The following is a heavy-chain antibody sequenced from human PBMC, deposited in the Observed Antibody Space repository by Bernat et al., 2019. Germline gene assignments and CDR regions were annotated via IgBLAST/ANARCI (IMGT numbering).Heavy chain of an antibody. V-gene: IGHV3-30*18. J-gene: IGHJ6*02. CDR3: AKDKDSSSWYLLDYYYYGMDV. CDR2: ISYDGSNK. Sequence: VQLLESGGGLVQPGGSLRLSCAASGFTFSSYAMSWVRQAPGKGLEWVAVISYDGSNKYYADSVKGRFTISRDNSKNTLYLQMNSLRAEDTAVYYCAKDKDSSSWYLLDYYYYGMDVWGQGTTVTVSS. CDR1: GFTFSSYA. D-gene: IGHD6-13*01.